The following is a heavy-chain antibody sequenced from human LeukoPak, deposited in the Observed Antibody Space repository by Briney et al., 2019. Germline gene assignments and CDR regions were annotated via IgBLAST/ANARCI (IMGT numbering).Heavy chain of an antibody. V-gene: IGHV4-39*07. Sequence: PSETLSLTCTVSGGSISSSSYYWGWIRQPPGKGLEWIGEINHSGSTNYNPSLKSRVTISVDTSKSQFSLKLSSVTAADTAVYYCARDADMAFDIWGQGTMVTVSS. J-gene: IGHJ3*02. CDR1: GGSISSSSYY. CDR2: INHSGST. D-gene: IGHD3-9*01. CDR3: ARDADMAFDI.